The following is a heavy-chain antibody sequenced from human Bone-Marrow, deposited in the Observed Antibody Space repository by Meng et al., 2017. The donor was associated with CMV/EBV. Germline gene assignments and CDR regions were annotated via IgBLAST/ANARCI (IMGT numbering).Heavy chain of an antibody. D-gene: IGHD3-10*01. V-gene: IGHV3-48*03. Sequence: GGSLRLSCAASGFTFSSYEMNWVRQAPGKGLEWVSYISSSGSTIYYADYVKGRFTISRDNAKNSLYLQMNSLRAEDTAVYYCARVGQFVAAFDIWGQGTMVTVSS. J-gene: IGHJ3*02. CDR3: ARVGQFVAAFDI. CDR1: GFTFSSYE. CDR2: ISSSGSTI.